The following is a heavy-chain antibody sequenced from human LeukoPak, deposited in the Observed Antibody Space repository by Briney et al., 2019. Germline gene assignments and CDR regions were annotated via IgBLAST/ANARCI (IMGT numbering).Heavy chain of an antibody. V-gene: IGHV3-30*04. CDR2: ISYDGSDK. Sequence: GGSLRLSCAASRFTFSNDAMQWVRQAPGKGLEWVAVISYDGSDKYYADSVKGRFTISRDNSKNTLYLQMNSLRAEDTAVYYCARVRPWAQPVFPFDYWGQGTLVTVSS. CDR3: ARVRPWAQPVFPFDY. J-gene: IGHJ4*02. CDR1: RFTFSNDA. D-gene: IGHD1-14*01.